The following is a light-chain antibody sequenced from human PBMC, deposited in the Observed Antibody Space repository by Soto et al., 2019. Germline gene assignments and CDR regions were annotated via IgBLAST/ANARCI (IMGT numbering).Light chain of an antibody. V-gene: IGLV2-14*01. Sequence: QSALTQPASVSGSPGQSIIISCTGTSSDVGGYNYVSWYQQHPGKAPKLMIYDVSVRPSGVSTRFSGSKSGNTASLTISGLQAEDEADYYCSSYTSSSSEVFGGGTKLTVL. CDR1: SSDVGGYNY. CDR3: SSYTSSSSEV. CDR2: DVS. J-gene: IGLJ2*01.